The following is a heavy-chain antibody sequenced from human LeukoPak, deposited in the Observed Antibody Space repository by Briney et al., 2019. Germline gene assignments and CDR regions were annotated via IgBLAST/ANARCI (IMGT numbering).Heavy chain of an antibody. J-gene: IGHJ4*02. D-gene: IGHD3-10*01. CDR1: GFTFSSYA. CDR3: AKVGYYSGSRSYARGYFDS. Sequence: PGGSLRLSCAASGFTFSSYAMSWVRQAPGKGLEWVSAISGSGGNTYYTDSVKGRFTISRDNPKNTLYLQMNSLRAEDTAVYYCAKVGYYSGSRSYARGYFDSWGLGTLVTVSS. V-gene: IGHV3-23*01. CDR2: ISGSGGNT.